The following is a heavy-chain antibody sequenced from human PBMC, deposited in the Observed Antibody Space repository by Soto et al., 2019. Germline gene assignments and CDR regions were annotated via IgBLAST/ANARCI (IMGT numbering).Heavy chain of an antibody. CDR1: GYSFATYW. D-gene: IGHD2-15*01. CDR2: IYPGDSDI. Sequence: ESVKSSCKASGYSFATYWIGWVRQMPGKGLEWMGIIYPGDSDIRYSPSFEGQVTISADTSISTAYLQLGGLKASDTAMYYCARRRRSVNDYYSDHRMVVWVQGNAVT. J-gene: IGHJ6*02. CDR3: ARRRRSVNDYYSDHRMVV. V-gene: IGHV5-51*01.